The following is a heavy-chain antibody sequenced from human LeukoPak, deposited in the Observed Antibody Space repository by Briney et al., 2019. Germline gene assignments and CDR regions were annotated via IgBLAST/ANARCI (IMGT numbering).Heavy chain of an antibody. D-gene: IGHD1-1*01. CDR2: ICAGGGSA. J-gene: IGHJ4*02. Sequence: GGSLRLSCEASGFTFGNYALNWVRQAPGKGLEWVSSICAGGGSAYYADSVRGRFTVSRDPSKNTLYLQMNSLTVADAAVYYCAKSPTGTRYFADFWGQGTLVTVSS. V-gene: IGHV3-23*01. CDR3: AKSPTGTRYFADF. CDR1: GFTFGNYA.